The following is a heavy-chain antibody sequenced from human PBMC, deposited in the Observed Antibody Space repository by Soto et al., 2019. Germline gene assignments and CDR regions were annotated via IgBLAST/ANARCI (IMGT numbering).Heavy chain of an antibody. CDR2: IITIFGTA. Sequence: ASVKVSCKASGGTFSSYAISWVRQAPGQGLEWMGGIITIFGTANYAQKFQGRVTITADESTSTAYMELSSLRSEDTAVYYCASLKMTTVTTNYYGMDVWGQGTTVTVSS. CDR1: GGTFSSYA. J-gene: IGHJ6*02. CDR3: ASLKMTTVTTNYYGMDV. V-gene: IGHV1-69*13. D-gene: IGHD4-4*01.